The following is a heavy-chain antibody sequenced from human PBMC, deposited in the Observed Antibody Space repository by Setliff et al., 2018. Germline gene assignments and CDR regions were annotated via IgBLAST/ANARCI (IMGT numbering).Heavy chain of an antibody. D-gene: IGHD3-10*01. Sequence: PSETLSLTCTVSDGSISNAYWSWIRQSPGKGPEWIGYIYDTGSTNSDPSLKSRVTMSVDTSKNQVSLKMTSVTAADTAVYYCARHGPTRTDSWFDSFDVWGQGTKVT. V-gene: IGHV4-59*08. CDR3: ARHGPTRTDSWFDSFDV. CDR2: IYDTGST. CDR1: DGSISNAY. J-gene: IGHJ3*01.